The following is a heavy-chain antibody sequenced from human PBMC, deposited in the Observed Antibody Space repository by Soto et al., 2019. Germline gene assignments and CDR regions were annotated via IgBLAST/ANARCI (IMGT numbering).Heavy chain of an antibody. D-gene: IGHD3-9*01. Sequence: QVQLVESGGGVVQPGRSLRLSCAASGFTFSSYCMHWVRQAPGKGLEWVAFISRDGSNKYYADSVKGRFTISRDNSKNTMYQQMDSLRAEDTAVYYCAKDIGILTGYKVIDYWGQGTLVTVSS. J-gene: IGHJ4*02. CDR3: AKDIGILTGYKVIDY. CDR2: ISRDGSNK. V-gene: IGHV3-30*18. CDR1: GFTFSSYC.